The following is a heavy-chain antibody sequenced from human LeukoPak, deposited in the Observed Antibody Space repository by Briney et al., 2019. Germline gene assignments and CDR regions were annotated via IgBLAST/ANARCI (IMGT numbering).Heavy chain of an antibody. J-gene: IGHJ4*02. D-gene: IGHD2-2*01. CDR2: INHSGST. CDR1: GGSFSGYY. CDR3: ASRGGLPAAISGYYFDY. V-gene: IGHV4-34*01. Sequence: SETLSLTCAVYGGSFSGYYWSWIRQPPGKGLEWIGEINHSGSTNYNPSLKSRVTISVDTSKNQFSLKLSSVTAADTAVYYCASRGGLPAAISGYYFDYWGQGTLVTVSS.